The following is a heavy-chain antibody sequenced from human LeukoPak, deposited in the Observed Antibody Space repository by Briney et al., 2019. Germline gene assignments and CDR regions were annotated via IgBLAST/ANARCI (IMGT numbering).Heavy chain of an antibody. D-gene: IGHD3-10*01. J-gene: IGHJ3*02. CDR1: GGSISSYY. V-gene: IGHV4-38-2*02. CDR3: AREGRSTGAFDI. CDR2: IYHSGST. Sequence: SETLSLTCTVSGGSISSYYWSWIRQPPGKGLEWIGSIYHSGSTYYNPSLKSRVTISVDTSKNQFSLKLSSVTAADTAVYYCAREGRSTGAFDIWGQGTMVTVSS.